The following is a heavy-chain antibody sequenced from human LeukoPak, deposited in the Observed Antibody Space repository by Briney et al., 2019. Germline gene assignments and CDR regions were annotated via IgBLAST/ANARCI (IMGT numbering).Heavy chain of an antibody. CDR1: GFTFTSFS. CDR2: INSDGSST. D-gene: IGHD3-22*01. CDR3: ARDPYDSSGYYYA. V-gene: IGHV3-74*01. J-gene: IGHJ5*02. Sequence: GGAPRLSSAAPGFTFTSFSMAWGRQAPGKGRGWVSRINSDGSSTSYADSVKGRFTISRDNAKNTLYLQMNSLRAEDTAVYYCARDPYDSSGYYYAWGQGTLVTVSS.